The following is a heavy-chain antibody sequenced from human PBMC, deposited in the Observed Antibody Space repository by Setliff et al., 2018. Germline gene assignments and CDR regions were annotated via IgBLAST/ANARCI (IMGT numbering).Heavy chain of an antibody. CDR2: MFKSGSS. V-gene: IGHV4-59*08. CDR3: ARLVGRLGSPFDH. D-gene: IGHD7-27*01. J-gene: IGHJ4*02. Sequence: SETLSLTCTVSIDSISVYWMRQAPGKGLEWVAYMFKSGSSNYNPSLKSRVTTSPGTSKNQFSLKLTSVTAADTAVYYCARLVGRLGSPFDHWGQGILVTVPQ. CDR1: IDSISVY.